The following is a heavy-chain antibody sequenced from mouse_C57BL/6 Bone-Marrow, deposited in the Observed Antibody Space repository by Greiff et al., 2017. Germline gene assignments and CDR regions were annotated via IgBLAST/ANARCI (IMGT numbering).Heavy chain of an antibody. CDR2: SHPNSGST. CDR1: GYTFTSYW. D-gene: IGHD1-1*01. Sequence: QVQLQQPGAELVKPGASVKLSCKASGYTFTSYWMHWVKQRPGQGLEWIGMSHPNSGSTNYNEKFKSKATLTVDKSSSTAHMQVSSLTAEDSEVYYCAGINTVVPDYWGQGSTLTVSS. CDR3: AGINTVVPDY. J-gene: IGHJ2*01. V-gene: IGHV1-64*01.